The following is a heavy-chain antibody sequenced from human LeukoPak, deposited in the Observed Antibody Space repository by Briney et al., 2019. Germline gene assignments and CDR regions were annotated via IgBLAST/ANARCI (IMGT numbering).Heavy chain of an antibody. J-gene: IGHJ4*02. D-gene: IGHD2/OR15-2a*01. V-gene: IGHV1-3*01. CDR2: INAGNGNT. CDR3: ARDLFSKTLNQYYFDY. CDR1: GYTFTSYA. Sequence: ASVKVSCKASGYTFTSYAMHWVRQAPGQRLEWMGWINAGNGNTKYSQKFQGRVTITRDTSTSTVYMELSSLRSEDTAVYYCARDLFSKTLNQYYFDYWGQGTLVTVSS.